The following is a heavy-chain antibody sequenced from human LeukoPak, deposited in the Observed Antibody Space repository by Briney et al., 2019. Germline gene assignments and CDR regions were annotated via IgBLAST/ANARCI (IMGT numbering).Heavy chain of an antibody. J-gene: IGHJ4*02. CDR2: ISSSSSYK. Sequence: GGSLRLSCGASGYTFSSYTMSWVRQAPGKGLEWVSSISSSSSYKYYADSVKGRFTISRDSAKDSLYLQMNSLRAEDTAMYYCARAPYDILTGYSGYFDYWGQGTLVTVSS. D-gene: IGHD3-9*01. CDR1: GYTFSSYT. CDR3: ARAPYDILTGYSGYFDY. V-gene: IGHV3-21*01.